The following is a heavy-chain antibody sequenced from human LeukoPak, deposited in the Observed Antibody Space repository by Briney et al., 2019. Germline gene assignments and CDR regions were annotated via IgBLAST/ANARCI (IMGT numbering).Heavy chain of an antibody. J-gene: IGHJ1*01. D-gene: IGHD4-17*01. CDR1: GFTFSSYG. V-gene: IGHV3-33*01. Sequence: GGSLRLSCAASGFTFSSYGMHWVRQAPGKGLEWVAVIWYDGSNKYYADSVKGRFTISRDNSKKTLYLQMNSLRAEDTAVYYCARGYGDYVASGFHHWGQGTLVTVSS. CDR2: IWYDGSNK. CDR3: ARGYGDYVASGFHH.